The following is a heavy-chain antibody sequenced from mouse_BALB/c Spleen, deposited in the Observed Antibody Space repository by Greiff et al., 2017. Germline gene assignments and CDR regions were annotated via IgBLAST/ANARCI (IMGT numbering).Heavy chain of an antibody. Sequence: VQLQQSGPQLVRPGASVQISCKASGYSFTSYWMHWVKQRPGQGLEWIGMIDPSDSETRLNQKFKDKATLTVDKSSSTAYMQLSSPTAEDAAVYDGARKTATYFDVWGAGNTVTVSS. D-gene: IGHD1-2*01. CDR3: ARKTATYFDV. J-gene: IGHJ1*01. CDR1: GYSFTSYW. V-gene: IGHV1S126*01. CDR2: IDPSDSET.